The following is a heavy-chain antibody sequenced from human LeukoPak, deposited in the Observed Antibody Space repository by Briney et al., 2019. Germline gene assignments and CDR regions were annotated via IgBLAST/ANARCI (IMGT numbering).Heavy chain of an antibody. V-gene: IGHV4-4*09. CDR3: ARLTTIFGVVAEYFDL. J-gene: IGHJ2*01. D-gene: IGHD3-3*01. Sequence: SSETLSLTCTVSGGSISSYYWSWIRQPPGKGLEWIGYIYTSGSTNYNPSLKSRVTISVDTSKNQFSLKLSSVTAADTAVYYCARLTTIFGVVAEYFDLWGRGTLVTVSS. CDR2: IYTSGST. CDR1: GGSISSYY.